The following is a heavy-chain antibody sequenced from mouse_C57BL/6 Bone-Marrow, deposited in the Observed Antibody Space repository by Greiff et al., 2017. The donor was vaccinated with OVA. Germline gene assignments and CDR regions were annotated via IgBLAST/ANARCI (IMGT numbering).Heavy chain of an antibody. CDR2: INPGSGGT. CDR3: AKLYGSPYYYAMDY. Sequence: QVQLKESGAELVRPGTSVKVSCKASGYAFTNYLIEWVKQRPGQGLEWIGVINPGSGGTNYNEKFKGKATLTADKSSSTAYMQLSSLTSEDSAVYFVAKLYGSPYYYAMDYWGQGTSVTVSS. D-gene: IGHD1-1*01. J-gene: IGHJ4*01. V-gene: IGHV1-54*01. CDR1: GYAFTNYL.